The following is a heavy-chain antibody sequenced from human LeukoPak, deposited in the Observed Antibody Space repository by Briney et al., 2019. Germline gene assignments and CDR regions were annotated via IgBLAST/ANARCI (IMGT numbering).Heavy chain of an antibody. CDR1: GGPLSSYY. CDR2: ISARGGT. V-gene: IGHV4-4*08. D-gene: IGHD6-13*01. CDR3: ARSPHNSAWYEKWFDP. J-gene: IGHJ5*02. Sequence: SETLSLTCTVSGGPLSSYYWGWIRQPPGKGLEWIADISARGGTNYNPSLESRVTVSIDSYKNQFSLKLSSVTAADTAVFYCARSPHNSAWYEKWFDPWGQGTLVTVSS.